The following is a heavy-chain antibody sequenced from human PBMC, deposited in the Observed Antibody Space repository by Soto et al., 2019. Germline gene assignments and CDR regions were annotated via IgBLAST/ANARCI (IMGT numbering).Heavy chain of an antibody. D-gene: IGHD5-18*01. CDR1: GYTFTSYA. CDR2: INAGNGNT. CDR3: ARDPWIQLWLYYFDY. Sequence: ASVKVFCKASGYTFTSYAMHWVRQAPGQRLEWMGWINAGNGNTKYSQKFQGRVTITRDTSASTAYMELSSLRSEDTAVYYCARDPWIQLWLYYFDYWGQGTLVTVSS. V-gene: IGHV1-3*01. J-gene: IGHJ4*02.